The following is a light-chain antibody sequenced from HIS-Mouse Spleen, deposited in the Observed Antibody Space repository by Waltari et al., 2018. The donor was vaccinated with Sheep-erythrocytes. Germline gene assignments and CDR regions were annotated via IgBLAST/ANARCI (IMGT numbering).Light chain of an antibody. CDR1: SSNIGNNA. V-gene: IGLV1-36*01. CDR3: AAWDDSLNGWV. CDR2: YDD. J-gene: IGLJ3*02. Sequence: QSVLTQPPSVSEAPRQRVTISCSGSSSNIGNNAVNWYQPLPGKAPKLLIYYDDLLPSGVSDRFSGSKSGSSASLAISGLQSEDEADHYCAAWDDSLNGWVFGGGTKLTVL.